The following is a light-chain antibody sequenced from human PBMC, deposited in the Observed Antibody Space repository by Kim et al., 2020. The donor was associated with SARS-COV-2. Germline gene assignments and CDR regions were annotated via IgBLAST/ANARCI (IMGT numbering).Light chain of an antibody. CDR1: TGAVTSGHF. Sequence: QAVVTQEPSLTVSPGGTVTLTCASSTGAVTSGHFPYWFQQKPGQVPTTLIYDTNNFHSWTPARFSGSLLGGKAALTLSGAQPEDEAEYYSLLFYSGVRVFGGGTQLTVL. J-gene: IGLJ2*01. CDR2: DTN. V-gene: IGLV7-46*01. CDR3: LLFYSGVRV.